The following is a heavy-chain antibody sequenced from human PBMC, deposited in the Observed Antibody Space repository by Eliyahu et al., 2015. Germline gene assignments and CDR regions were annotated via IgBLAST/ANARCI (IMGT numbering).Heavy chain of an antibody. CDR3: TTDPRY. CDR1: GLTFSKTW. J-gene: IGHJ4*02. CDR2: IKSKNDGGTI. V-gene: IGHV3-15*01. Sequence: EVQLVESGGGLVKRGGSLRLSCAVSGLTFSKTWMSWVRQAPGKGLEWLGRIKSKNDGGTIDFTAPVKGRFTLSRDDSKDTVYLQMDSLRTEDTAVYYCTTDPRYWGQGTLVTVSS.